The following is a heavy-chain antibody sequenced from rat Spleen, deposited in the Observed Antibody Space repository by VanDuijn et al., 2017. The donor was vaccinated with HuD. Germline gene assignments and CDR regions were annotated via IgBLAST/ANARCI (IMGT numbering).Heavy chain of an antibody. Sequence: EVQLVESGGGLVQPGRSMKLSCAASGFTFSNYDMAWVRQAPTKGLEWVASINYDGNNTYYRDSVKGRFTISRDNAKSTLYLHMDSLRSEDTATYYCARPNYPGFNYFDYWGQGVMVTVSS. V-gene: IGHV5-25*01. CDR3: ARPNYPGFNYFDY. CDR1: GFTFSNYD. J-gene: IGHJ2*01. CDR2: INYDGNNT. D-gene: IGHD1-4*01.